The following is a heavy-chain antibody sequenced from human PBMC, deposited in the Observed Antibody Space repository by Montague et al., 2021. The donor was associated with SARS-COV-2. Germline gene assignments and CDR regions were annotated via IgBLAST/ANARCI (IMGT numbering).Heavy chain of an antibody. CDR1: GGSFSGYY. V-gene: IGHV4-34*01. CDR3: ARGYDYVWGSYRYLHWFDP. D-gene: IGHD3-16*02. CDR2: INHSGST. J-gene: IGHJ5*02. Sequence: SETLSLTCAVYGGSFSGYYWSWIRPPPGKGLEWTGEINHSGSTNYNPSLKSRVTISVDTSKNQFSLKLSSVTAADMAVYYCARGYDYVWGSYRYLHWFDPWGQGTLVTVSS.